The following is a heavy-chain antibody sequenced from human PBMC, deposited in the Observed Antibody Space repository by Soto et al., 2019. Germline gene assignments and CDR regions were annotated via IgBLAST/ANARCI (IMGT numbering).Heavy chain of an antibody. J-gene: IGHJ5*02. CDR3: ARDPDYGDYGNWFDP. D-gene: IGHD4-17*01. CDR2: ISNDGSNE. Sequence: GGSLRLSCAVSGFTFRWFGMNWVRQAPGKGLEWVARISNDGSNEYYVDSVKGRFTISRDNSKNTLYLQMDSLRAEDTAVYYCARDPDYGDYGNWFDPWGQGTLVTVSS. CDR1: GFTFRWFG. V-gene: IGHV3-30*03.